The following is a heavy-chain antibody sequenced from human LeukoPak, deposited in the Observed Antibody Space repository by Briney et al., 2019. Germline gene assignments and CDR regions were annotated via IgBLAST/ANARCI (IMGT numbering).Heavy chain of an antibody. J-gene: IGHJ4*02. D-gene: IGHD3-16*01. Sequence: TGGSLRLSCAVSGFTFSDYSMNWVRQAPGKGLEWVSFIGGSSSAKYYADSVKGRFTISRDNAKNSLYLQMSTLRVEDTAVYYCARGEWGALTNDYWGQGTLVTVSS. CDR3: ARGEWGALTNDY. V-gene: IGHV3-48*01. CDR1: GFTFSDYS. CDR2: IGGSSSAK.